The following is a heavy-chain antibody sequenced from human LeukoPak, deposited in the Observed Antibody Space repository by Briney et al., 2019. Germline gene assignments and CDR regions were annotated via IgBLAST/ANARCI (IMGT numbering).Heavy chain of an antibody. Sequence: GGSLRLSCTVSGFTFSNAWVSWVRQAPGKGLEWVGRSKSKTDGGTTDYAAPVKGRFTISRDESKNTLYLQMNSLKTEDTAVYYCTTEEGYCSITSCYGKFDPWGQGTLVTVSS. D-gene: IGHD2-2*01. CDR2: SKSKTDGGTT. CDR1: GFTFSNAW. J-gene: IGHJ5*02. CDR3: TTEEGYCSITSCYGKFDP. V-gene: IGHV3-15*01.